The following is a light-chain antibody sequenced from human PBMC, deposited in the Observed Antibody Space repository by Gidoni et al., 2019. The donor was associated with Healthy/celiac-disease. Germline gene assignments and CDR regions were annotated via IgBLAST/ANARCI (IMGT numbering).Light chain of an antibody. CDR3: QQYYSYPLT. CDR2: AAS. V-gene: IGKV1-8*01. Sequence: QSPSSFSASTGDRVTITCRASQGISSYLAWYQQKPGKAPKLLIYAASTLQSGVPSRFSGSGSGTDFTLTISCLQSEDFATYYCQQYYSYPLTFGGXTKVEIK. CDR1: QGISSY. J-gene: IGKJ4*01.